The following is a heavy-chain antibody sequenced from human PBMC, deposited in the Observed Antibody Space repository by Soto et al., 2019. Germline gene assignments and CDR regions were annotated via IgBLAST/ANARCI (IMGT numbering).Heavy chain of an antibody. J-gene: IGHJ4*02. V-gene: IGHV5-51*01. CDR1: GYSFTSYW. D-gene: IGHD5-18*01. CDR3: ARQLGDTAMGIDY. CDR2: IYPGDSDT. Sequence: PGESLKISCKGSGYSFTSYWIGWVRQMPGKGLEWMGIIYPGDSDTRYSPSFQGQVTISADKSIGTAYLQWSSLKASDTAMYYCARQLGDTAMGIDYWGQGTLVTVSS.